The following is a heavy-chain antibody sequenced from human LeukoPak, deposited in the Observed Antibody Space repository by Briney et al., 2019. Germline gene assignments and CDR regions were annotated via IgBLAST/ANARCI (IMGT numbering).Heavy chain of an antibody. J-gene: IGHJ4*02. D-gene: IGHD2-21*02. Sequence: SVKVSCKASGGTFSSYAISWVRQAPGQGLEWMGRIIPILGIANYAQKFQGRVTITADKSTSTAYMELSSLRSGDTAVYYCAKGGAYCGGDCYSPLDYWGQGTLVTVSS. CDR3: AKGGAYCGGDCYSPLDY. V-gene: IGHV1-69*04. CDR1: GGTFSSYA. CDR2: IIPILGIA.